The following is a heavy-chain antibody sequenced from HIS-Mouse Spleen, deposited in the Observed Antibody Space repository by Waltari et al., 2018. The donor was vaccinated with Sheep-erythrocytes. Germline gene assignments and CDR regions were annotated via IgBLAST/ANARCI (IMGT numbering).Heavy chain of an antibody. V-gene: IGHV4-34*01. CDR3: ARGGRRTGFDY. CDR1: GGSFRGYY. CDR2: INRSGST. J-gene: IGHJ4*02. D-gene: IGHD3-9*01. Sequence: QVQLQQWGAGLLKPSETLSLTCAVYGGSFRGYYWSWIRQPPGKGLEWIGEINRSGSTNYNPSLKSRVTISVDTSKNQFSLKLSSVTAADTAVYYCARGGRRTGFDYWGQGTLVTVSS.